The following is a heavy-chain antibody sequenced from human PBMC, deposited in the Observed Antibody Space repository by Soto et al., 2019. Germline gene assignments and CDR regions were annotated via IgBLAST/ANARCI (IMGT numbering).Heavy chain of an antibody. CDR3: ARERGNAFDI. V-gene: IGHV4-30-4*01. CDR1: GGSISSGDYY. Sequence: SETLSLTCTVAGGSISSGDYYWSWIRQPPGKGLEWIGYIYYSGSTYYNPSLKSRVTISVDTSKNQFSLKLSCVTAADTAVYYCARERGNAFDIWGQGTMVTV. CDR2: IYYSGST. J-gene: IGHJ3*02. D-gene: IGHD3-16*01.